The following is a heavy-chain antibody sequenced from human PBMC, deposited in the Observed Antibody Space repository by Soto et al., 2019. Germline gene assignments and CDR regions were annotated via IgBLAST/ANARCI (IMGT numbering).Heavy chain of an antibody. J-gene: IGHJ5*02. CDR3: ARGAGWTGWFDP. V-gene: IGHV3-74*01. CDR1: GFSFSSYW. Sequence: EVQLVESGGGLVQPGGSLRLSCAASGFSFSSYWMHWVRRAPGKGLMWVARINSDGSSTNYAVSVKGRFTISRDNAKNTLHRHMNSLRADDRAVYYCARGAGWTGWFDPWGQGTLVSVSS. D-gene: IGHD3-9*01. CDR2: INSDGSST.